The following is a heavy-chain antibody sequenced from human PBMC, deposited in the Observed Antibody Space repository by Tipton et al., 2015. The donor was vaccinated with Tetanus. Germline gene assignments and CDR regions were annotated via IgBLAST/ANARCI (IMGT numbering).Heavy chain of an antibody. CDR2: VSDSGST. CDR1: GGSISSADYY. Sequence: LRLSCTVSGGSISSADYYWSWIRQPPGKGLEWIGYVSDSGSTYSNPSLRSRIIISVETSKNQFSLILSSVTAADTAVYYCARATPSGSYFVRYYSMDVWGQGTTVVVSS. D-gene: IGHD3-22*01. J-gene: IGHJ6*02. CDR3: ARATPSGSYFVRYYSMDV. V-gene: IGHV4-30-4*01.